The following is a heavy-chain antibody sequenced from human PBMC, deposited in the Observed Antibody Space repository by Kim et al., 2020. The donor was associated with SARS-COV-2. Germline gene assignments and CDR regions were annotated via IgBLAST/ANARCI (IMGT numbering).Heavy chain of an antibody. J-gene: IGHJ4*02. CDR2: ISGSGGAT. Sequence: GGSLRLSCAASGFTFSTYAMTWVRQAPGKGLEWVSGISGSGGATYYAGSVKGRFTISRDNSKNTLYLQMNSLSAEDTAVYFCAKASGGSCYSQSDYWGQGALVTVSS. V-gene: IGHV3-23*01. D-gene: IGHD2-15*01. CDR3: AKASGGSCYSQSDY. CDR1: GFTFSTYA.